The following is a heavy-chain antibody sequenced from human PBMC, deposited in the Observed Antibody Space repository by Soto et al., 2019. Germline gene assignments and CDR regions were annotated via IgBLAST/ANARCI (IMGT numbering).Heavy chain of an antibody. Sequence: GGSLRLSCAASGFTFDDYAMHWVRQAPGKGLEWVSGISWNSGSIGYADSVKGRFTISRVNAKNSLYLRMNNLRTEDTALYYCVKDGGGTFPYYFSGMDVWSQGTTVTVSS. J-gene: IGHJ6*02. CDR2: ISWNSGSI. CDR3: VKDGGGTFPYYFSGMDV. D-gene: IGHD2-15*01. V-gene: IGHV3-9*01. CDR1: GFTFDDYA.